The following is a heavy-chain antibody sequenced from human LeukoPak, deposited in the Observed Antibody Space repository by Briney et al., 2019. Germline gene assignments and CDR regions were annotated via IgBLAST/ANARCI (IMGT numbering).Heavy chain of an antibody. CDR1: GYAFTSYD. D-gene: IGHD2-2*01. Sequence: GASVKVSCKASGYAFTSYDINWVRQATGQGLEWMGWMNPNSGNTGYARKFQGRVTMTRNTSISTAYMELSSLRSEDTAVYYCARQGNCSSTSCYGRGFDPWGQGTLVTVSS. CDR2: MNPNSGNT. V-gene: IGHV1-8*01. CDR3: ARQGNCSSTSCYGRGFDP. J-gene: IGHJ5*02.